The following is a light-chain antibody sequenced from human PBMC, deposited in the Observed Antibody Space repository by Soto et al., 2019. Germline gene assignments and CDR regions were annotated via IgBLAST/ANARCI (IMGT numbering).Light chain of an antibody. V-gene: IGKV1-27*01. CDR3: QKYISAPFT. CDR2: AAS. J-gene: IGKJ3*01. Sequence: DIQMTQSPSSLSASVGDRVTITCRATQGISNYLAWYQQKPGTVPKLLIYAASTLQSGVPSRFSGSGSGTDFTLTISSLQPEDVATYYCQKYISAPFTFGPGTNVHIK. CDR1: QGISNY.